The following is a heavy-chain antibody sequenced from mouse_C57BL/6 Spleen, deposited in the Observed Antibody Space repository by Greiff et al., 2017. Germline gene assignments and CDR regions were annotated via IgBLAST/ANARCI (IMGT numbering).Heavy chain of an antibody. CDR1: GFTFSSYA. Sequence: EVQVVESGGGLVKPGGSLKLSCAASGFTFSSYAMSWVRQTPEKRLEWVATISDGGSYTYYPDNVKGRFTISRDNAKNNLYLQMSHLKSEDTAMYYCARDGVLLLYWYFYVWGTGTTVTVSS. V-gene: IGHV5-4*01. CDR2: ISDGGSYT. CDR3: ARDGVLLLYWYFYV. D-gene: IGHD1-1*01. J-gene: IGHJ1*03.